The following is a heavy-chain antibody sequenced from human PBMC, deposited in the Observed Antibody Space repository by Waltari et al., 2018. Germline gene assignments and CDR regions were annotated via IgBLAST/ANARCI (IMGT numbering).Heavy chain of an antibody. CDR3: ARSNNCAFDY. CDR2: MKGDGSNR. J-gene: IGHJ4*02. V-gene: IGHV3-74*01. Sequence: EVQLVESGGYLVQPGGSLRLSCAASGFTFSKYWIHWVRQTPGKGLGGGANMKGDGSNRKYADAVKGRFTVASDNAKNTGYLQISSLRAEDTAVYYCARSNNCAFDYWGQGTLVTVSS. D-gene: IGHD1-20*01. CDR1: GFTFSKYW.